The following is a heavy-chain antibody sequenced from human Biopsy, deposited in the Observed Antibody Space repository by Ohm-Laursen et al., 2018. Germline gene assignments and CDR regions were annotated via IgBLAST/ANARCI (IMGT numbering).Heavy chain of an antibody. D-gene: IGHD4-17*01. Sequence: ASVKVSCNASGYSFTSYYMHWVRQAPGQGLEWMGMINPSGSTTSYPQIFQGRVTMTRDTSKSTVYMELSSLRSADTAVYFCARDAYGDYDTYY. J-gene: IGHJ6*03. CDR2: INPSGSTT. CDR3: ARDAYGDYDTYY. CDR1: GYSFTSYY. V-gene: IGHV1-46*01.